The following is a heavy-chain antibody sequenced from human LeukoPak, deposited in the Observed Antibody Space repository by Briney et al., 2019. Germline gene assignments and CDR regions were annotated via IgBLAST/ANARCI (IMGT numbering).Heavy chain of an antibody. V-gene: IGHV4-39*01. CDR3: AGHAGLLLGWFDP. CDR2: IYSSGST. CDR1: GGSISSSSYY. J-gene: IGHJ5*02. Sequence: SETLSLTCTVSGGSISSSSYYWGWIRQPPGKGLEWIGSIYSSGSTSYNPSLKSRVTISVDTSNNQFSLKLSSVTATDTAVYYCAGHAGLLLGWFDPWGQGTLVTVSS. D-gene: IGHD2-15*01.